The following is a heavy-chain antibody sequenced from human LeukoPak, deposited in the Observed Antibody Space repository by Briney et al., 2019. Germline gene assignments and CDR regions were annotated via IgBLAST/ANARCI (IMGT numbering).Heavy chain of an antibody. CDR1: GYTFTGYY. Sequence: ASVKVSCKASGYTFTGYYMHWVRQAPGQGLEWMGWINPNSGGTNYAQKFQGRVTMTRDTSISTAYMELSRLRSDDTAVYYCARGPYYDILTGFLPHWGQGTLVTVSS. V-gene: IGHV1-2*02. CDR3: ARGPYYDILTGFLPH. CDR2: INPNSGGT. J-gene: IGHJ4*02. D-gene: IGHD3-9*01.